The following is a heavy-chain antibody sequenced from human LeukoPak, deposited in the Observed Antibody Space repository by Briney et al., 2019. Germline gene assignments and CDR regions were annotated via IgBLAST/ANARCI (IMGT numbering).Heavy chain of an antibody. D-gene: IGHD3-3*01. CDR2: INHSGST. Sequence: SETLSLTCAVYGGSFSGYYWSWIRQPPGKGLEWVGEINHSGSTNYNPSLKSRVTISVDTSKNQFSLKLSSVTAADTAVYHCARGGFWSGYHHFDYWGQGTLVTVSS. J-gene: IGHJ4*02. V-gene: IGHV4-34*01. CDR3: ARGGFWSGYHHFDY. CDR1: GGSFSGYY.